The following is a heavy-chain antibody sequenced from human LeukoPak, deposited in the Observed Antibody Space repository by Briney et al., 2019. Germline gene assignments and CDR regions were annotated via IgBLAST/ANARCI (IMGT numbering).Heavy chain of an antibody. V-gene: IGHV3-53*01. D-gene: IGHD7-27*01. Sequence: GGSLRLSCAASGFTFSSYSMNWVRQAPGKGLEWVSVVYTGGSTNYADSVKGRFTISRDNSKNTLYLQMNSLRAEDTAVYYCARDPGHFYFDYWGQGTLVTVSS. CDR3: ARDPGHFYFDY. CDR2: VYTGGST. CDR1: GFTFSSYS. J-gene: IGHJ4*02.